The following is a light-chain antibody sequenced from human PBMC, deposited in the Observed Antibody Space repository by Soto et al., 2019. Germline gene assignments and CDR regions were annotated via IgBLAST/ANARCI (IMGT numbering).Light chain of an antibody. CDR1: NSNIGINT. J-gene: IGLJ2*01. V-gene: IGLV1-44*01. CDR3: AAWDDSLNALV. Sequence: QSVLTQPPSASEPPGQRVTLSCSGSNSNIGINTVNWYQQLPGTAPKLLIYTNDQRPSGVPDRFSGSKSGTSASLAISGLQSEDEADYYCAAWDDSLNALVFGGGTQLTVL. CDR2: TND.